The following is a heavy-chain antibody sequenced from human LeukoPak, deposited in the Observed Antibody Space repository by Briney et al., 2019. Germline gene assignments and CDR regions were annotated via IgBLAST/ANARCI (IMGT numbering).Heavy chain of an antibody. Sequence: GGSLRLSCAASGFTLTNYWMDWVRQAPGKGLEWVANVNQDGSGKYYVDSVKGRFTISRDNAKNSLSLQMDSLRAEDTALYYCARDLDYWGQGTLVTVSS. CDR3: ARDLDY. V-gene: IGHV3-7*01. J-gene: IGHJ4*02. CDR2: VNQDGSGK. CDR1: GFTLTNYW.